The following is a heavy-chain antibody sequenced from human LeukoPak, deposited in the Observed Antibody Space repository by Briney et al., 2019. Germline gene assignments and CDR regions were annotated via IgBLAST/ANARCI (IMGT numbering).Heavy chain of an antibody. Sequence: GESLKISCKGSGYSFTTYWIAWVRQMPGEGLEWMGIIYPGDSDTRYSPSFQGQVTISADKSISTAYLQWSSLKASDTAMYYCARHPPKNSWSGYLSWGQGTLVTVSS. J-gene: IGHJ4*02. V-gene: IGHV5-51*01. CDR2: IYPGDSDT. D-gene: IGHD3-3*01. CDR1: GYSFTTYW. CDR3: ARHPPKNSWSGYLS.